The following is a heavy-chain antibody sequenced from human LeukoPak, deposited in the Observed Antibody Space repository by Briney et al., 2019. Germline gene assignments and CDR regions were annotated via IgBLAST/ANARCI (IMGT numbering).Heavy chain of an antibody. CDR2: IGSSSSYI. CDR1: GFTFSSYN. D-gene: IGHD2-2*01. Sequence: GGSLRLSCAASGFTFSSYNMNWVRQAPGKGLEWVSSIGSSSSYIYYADSVKGRFTISRDNAKNSLYLQMNSLRAEDTAVYYCASQVVPAALSDYWGQGTLVTVSS. CDR3: ASQVVPAALSDY. J-gene: IGHJ4*02. V-gene: IGHV3-21*01.